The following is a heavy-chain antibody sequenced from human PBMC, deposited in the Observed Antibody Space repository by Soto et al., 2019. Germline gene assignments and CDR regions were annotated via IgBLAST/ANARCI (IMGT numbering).Heavy chain of an antibody. D-gene: IGHD3-9*01. J-gene: IGHJ6*02. CDR1: GYTFTGYY. CDR2: INPNSGGT. V-gene: IGHV1-2*04. CDR3: ARGDYDIQTYYYYYGTDV. Sequence: QVQLVQSGAEVKKPGASVKVSCKASGYTFTGYYMHWVRQAPGQGLEWMGWINPNSGGTNYAQKFQGWVTMTRDTSISTAYMELSRLRSDDTAVYYCARGDYDIQTYYYYYGTDVWGQGTTVTVSS.